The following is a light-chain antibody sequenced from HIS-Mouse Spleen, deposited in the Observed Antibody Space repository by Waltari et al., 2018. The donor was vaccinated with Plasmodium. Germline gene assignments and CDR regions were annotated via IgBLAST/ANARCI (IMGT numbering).Light chain of an antibody. J-gene: IGLJ3*02. CDR2: EVS. CDR1: SRDVGGYNS. CDR3: SSYAGSNNLV. Sequence: QSALTQPPSASGSPGQSVTISCTGTSRDVGGYNSVHWYHQHPGTAPKLRIYEVSKRPSGVPDRFSGSKSGNTASLTVSGLQAEDEADYYCSSYAGSNNLVFGGGTKLTVL. V-gene: IGLV2-8*01.